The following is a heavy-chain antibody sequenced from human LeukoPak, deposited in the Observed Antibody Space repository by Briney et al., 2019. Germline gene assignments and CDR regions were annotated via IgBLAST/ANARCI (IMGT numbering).Heavy chain of an antibody. V-gene: IGHV3-30*02. CDR1: EFTFSNYG. Sequence: GGSLRLSCAASEFTFSNYGMHWVRQAPGKGLEWVTFVRSDGNDKYYADSVKGRFTISRDNSKNTLYLQMTSLRVEDTAIHYCATAGLDYWGQGSLVTVSS. CDR2: VRSDGNDK. J-gene: IGHJ4*02. D-gene: IGHD2-21*02. CDR3: ATAGLDY.